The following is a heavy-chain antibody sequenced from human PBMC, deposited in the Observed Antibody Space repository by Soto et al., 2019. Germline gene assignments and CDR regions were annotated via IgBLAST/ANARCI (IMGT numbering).Heavy chain of an antibody. J-gene: IGHJ6*02. CDR2: ISPSGSPI. CDR3: RGAFSDMDV. CDR1: GFTFRDYH. Sequence: QVQLVESGGGLGKPGGSLRLSCAASGFTFRDYHLNWIRQAPGKGLEWVSYISPSGSPIYHADSVKGRFTISRDNAKNSLYLQMNSLRAEDTAVYYCRGAFSDMDVWGQGTTVTVSS. D-gene: IGHD1-26*01. V-gene: IGHV3-11*01.